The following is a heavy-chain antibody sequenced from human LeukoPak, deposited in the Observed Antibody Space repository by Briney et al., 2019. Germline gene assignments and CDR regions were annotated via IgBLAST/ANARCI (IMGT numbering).Heavy chain of an antibody. Sequence: GGSLRLSCAASGFTFSSYGMSWVRQAPGKGLEWVSAISGSGGSTYYADSVKGRFTISRDNSKNTLYLQMNSLRAEDTAVYYCAKGVAATTTTIPGYWGQGTLVTVSS. V-gene: IGHV3-23*01. J-gene: IGHJ4*02. CDR1: GFTFSSYG. CDR3: AKGVAATTTTIPGY. CDR2: ISGSGGST. D-gene: IGHD2-15*01.